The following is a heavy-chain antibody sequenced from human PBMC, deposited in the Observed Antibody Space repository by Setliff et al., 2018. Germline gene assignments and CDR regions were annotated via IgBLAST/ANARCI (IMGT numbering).Heavy chain of an antibody. V-gene: IGHV4-39*07. CDR1: GDSISNSDYY. J-gene: IGHJ4*02. CDR2: INHSGST. Sequence: SETLSLTCSVSGDSISNSDYYWTWIRQPPGKGLEWVGEINHSGSTDYNPPLKGRATISVDNSKNQFSLNLNSVTVADTAVYFCARGVRTGHLDSWGQGTLVTVSS. CDR3: ARGVRTGHLDS. D-gene: IGHD1-1*01.